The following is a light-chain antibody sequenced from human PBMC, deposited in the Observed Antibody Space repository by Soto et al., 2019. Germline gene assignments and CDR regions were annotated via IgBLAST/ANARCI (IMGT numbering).Light chain of an antibody. CDR1: SSNIGSSY. CDR2: RNN. J-gene: IGLJ3*02. V-gene: IGLV1-47*01. CDR3: AAWYDSLSGPWV. Sequence: QSVLTQPPSASGTPGQRVTISCSGSSSNIGSSYVYWYRQLPGTAPKLLIYRNNQRPSGVPDRFSGSKSGTSASLAISGLRSEDEADYYCAAWYDSLSGPWVFGGGTKLTVL.